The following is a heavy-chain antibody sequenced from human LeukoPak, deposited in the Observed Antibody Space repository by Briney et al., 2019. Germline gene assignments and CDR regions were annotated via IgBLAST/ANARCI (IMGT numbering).Heavy chain of an antibody. D-gene: IGHD4-17*01. Sequence: PGGSQRLSCSASGFTFSSYGMHWVRQAPGKGLEWVAVISYDGSNKYYADSVKGRFTISRDNSKNTLYLQMNSLRAEDTAVYYCAKSGDYGDYVFDYWGQGTLVTVSS. J-gene: IGHJ4*02. CDR1: GFTFSSYG. CDR3: AKSGDYGDYVFDY. V-gene: IGHV3-30*18. CDR2: ISYDGSNK.